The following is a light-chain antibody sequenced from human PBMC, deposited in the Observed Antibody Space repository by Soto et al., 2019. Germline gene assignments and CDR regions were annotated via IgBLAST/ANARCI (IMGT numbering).Light chain of an antibody. J-gene: IGKJ5*01. CDR1: QGIRSD. CDR3: LQHNNYPPIT. Sequence: DIQMTQSPSSLSASVGDRVTITCRASQGIRSDLAWYQQTPGKAPRRLIYGASRLQSGVPSRFSGSGSGTEFTLTISSLQPEVSATYYCLQHNNYPPITLGQGTRLEIK. CDR2: GAS. V-gene: IGKV1-17*01.